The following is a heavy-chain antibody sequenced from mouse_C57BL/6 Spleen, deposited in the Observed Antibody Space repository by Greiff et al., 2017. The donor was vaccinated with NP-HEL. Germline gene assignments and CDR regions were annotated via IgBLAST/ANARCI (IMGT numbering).Heavy chain of an antibody. J-gene: IGHJ4*01. CDR3: ARSDGYFSMDY. V-gene: IGHV1-53*01. Sequence: VQLQESGTELVKPGASVKLSCKASGYTFTSYWMHWVKQRPGQGLEWIGNINPSNGGTNYNEKFKSKATLTVDKSSSTAYMQLSSLTSEDSAVYYCARSDGYFSMDYWGQGTSVTVSS. CDR2: INPSNGGT. CDR1: GYTFTSYW.